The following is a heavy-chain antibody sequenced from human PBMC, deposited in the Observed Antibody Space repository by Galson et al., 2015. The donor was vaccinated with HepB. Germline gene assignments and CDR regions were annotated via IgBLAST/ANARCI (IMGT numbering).Heavy chain of an antibody. CDR1: GFTFSSYA. D-gene: IGHD6-6*01. CDR3: ARQLVLAAFDV. V-gene: IGHV3-23*01. CDR2: FGGIPNTT. J-gene: IGHJ3*01. Sequence: SLRLSCAASGFTFSSYAMSWFRQAPGKGLEWVTSFGGIPNTTYYADSVKGRFTISRDDSKNTLYLQMNSLRPEDTALYYCARQLVLAAFDVWGQGTMVTVSS.